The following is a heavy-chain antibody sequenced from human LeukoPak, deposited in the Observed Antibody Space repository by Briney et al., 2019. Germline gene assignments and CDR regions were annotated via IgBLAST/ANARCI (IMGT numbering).Heavy chain of an antibody. Sequence: GGSLRLSCAASGFTFSSSWMSWVRQAPGKGLEWVATTKPDGSERYHVDSVKGRFTISRDNAKNLLYLQMSSLRAEDTAVYYCARGSTGGGDYWGQGTLVTVSS. CDR3: ARGSTGGGDY. D-gene: IGHD3-10*01. CDR1: GFTFSSSW. V-gene: IGHV3-7*05. CDR2: TKPDGSER. J-gene: IGHJ4*02.